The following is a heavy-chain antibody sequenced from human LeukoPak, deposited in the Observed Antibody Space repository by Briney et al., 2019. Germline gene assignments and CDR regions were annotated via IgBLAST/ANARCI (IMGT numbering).Heavy chain of an antibody. CDR1: GGSISSYY. J-gene: IGHJ4*02. CDR3: ARGPYYYGSGSHRFGY. CDR2: IYYSGNT. V-gene: IGHV4-59*12. Sequence: SETLSLTCTFSGGSISSYYWIWIRQPPGKGLEWVGFIYYSGNTNYNPSLKSRVTISVDTSKNQFSLKLSSVTAADTAVYYCARGPYYYGSGSHRFGYWGQGTLVTVSS. D-gene: IGHD3-10*01.